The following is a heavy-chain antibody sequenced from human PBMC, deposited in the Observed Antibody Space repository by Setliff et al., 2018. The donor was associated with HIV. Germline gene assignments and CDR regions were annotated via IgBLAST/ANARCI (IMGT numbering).Heavy chain of an antibody. D-gene: IGHD4-17*01. V-gene: IGHV1-2*02. Sequence: ASVKVSCKASGYSFTDYHIHWVRQAPGQGLEWMGWINPKSDGTNYAQKLQGRVTMTTDTSTSAAYMELRSLRSDDTAVYYCARAPGPYGDYNWFDPWGQGALVTVSS. CDR1: GYSFTDYH. CDR3: ARAPGPYGDYNWFDP. CDR2: INPKSDGT. J-gene: IGHJ5*02.